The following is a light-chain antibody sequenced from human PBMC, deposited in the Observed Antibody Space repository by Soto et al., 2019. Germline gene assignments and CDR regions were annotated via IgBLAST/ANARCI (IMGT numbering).Light chain of an antibody. CDR1: SSDVGGYNY. CDR3: SSYTSSTTSV. CDR2: DVS. J-gene: IGLJ1*01. Sequence: QSALTQPASVSGSPGQSITISCTGTSSDVGGYNYVSWYQQHPGKAPKLMIYDVSNRPSGVSNRFSGSKSGNTASLTISGLQADDEADYYCSSYTSSTTSVFGTGTKVTVL. V-gene: IGLV2-14*01.